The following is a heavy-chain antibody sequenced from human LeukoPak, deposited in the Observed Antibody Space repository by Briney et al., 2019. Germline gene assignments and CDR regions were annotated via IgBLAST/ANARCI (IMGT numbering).Heavy chain of an antibody. D-gene: IGHD6-19*01. Sequence: GGSLRLSCAASGFTYSRYWMSWVRQAPGKGLEWVANIKQDGSEKYYVDSVKGRFTISRDNAKNSLYLQMNSLRAEDTAVYYCARDSYSSGWYSDWGQGTLVTVSS. CDR3: ARDSYSSGWYSD. CDR1: GFTYSRYW. V-gene: IGHV3-7*01. J-gene: IGHJ4*02. CDR2: IKQDGSEK.